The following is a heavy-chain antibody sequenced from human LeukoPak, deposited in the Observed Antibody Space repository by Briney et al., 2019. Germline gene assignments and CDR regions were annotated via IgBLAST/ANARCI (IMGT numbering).Heavy chain of an antibody. Sequence: KPSETLSLTCTVSGGSIRSYYWSWIRQPPGKGLEWIGYIYYSGSTNYNPSLKSRVTISVDTSKNQFSLKLSSVTAADTAVYYCARGGFYAFDIWGQGTMVTVSS. D-gene: IGHD2-15*01. J-gene: IGHJ3*02. CDR2: IYYSGST. V-gene: IGHV4-59*01. CDR1: GGSIRSYY. CDR3: ARGGFYAFDI.